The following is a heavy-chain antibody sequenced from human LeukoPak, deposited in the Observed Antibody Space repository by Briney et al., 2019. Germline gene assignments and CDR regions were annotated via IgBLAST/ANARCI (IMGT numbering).Heavy chain of an antibody. V-gene: IGHV3-7*01. CDR3: ARYLNSGPEDY. D-gene: IGHD1-26*01. CDR2: IKHDGSEI. Sequence: PGGSLRLSCAASGFTFSSYWMSWFRQAPGKGLEWVANIKHDGSEIHYVDSVKGRFTISRDNAKNSLCLQMNSLRADDTAAYYCARYLNSGPEDYWGQGTLVTVSS. CDR1: GFTFSSYW. J-gene: IGHJ4*02.